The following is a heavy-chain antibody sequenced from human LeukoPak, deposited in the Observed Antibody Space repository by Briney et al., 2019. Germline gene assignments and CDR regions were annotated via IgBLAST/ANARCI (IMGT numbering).Heavy chain of an antibody. CDR2: ISSSSSYI. J-gene: IGHJ3*02. V-gene: IGHV3-21*01. Sequence: SGGSLRLSCAASGFTFSSCQMNWVRQAPGKGLEWVSSISSSSSYIYYADSVKGRFTISRDNAKNSLYLQMNSLRAEDTAVYYCARDYYGSTDAFDIWGQGTMVTVSS. CDR3: ARDYYGSTDAFDI. CDR1: GFTFSSCQ. D-gene: IGHD3-10*01.